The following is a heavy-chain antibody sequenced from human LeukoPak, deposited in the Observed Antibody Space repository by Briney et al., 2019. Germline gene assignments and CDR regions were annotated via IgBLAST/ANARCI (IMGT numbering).Heavy chain of an antibody. Sequence: SVKVSCKASGGTFSSYAISWVRQAPGQGLEWMGRIIPIFGIANYAQKFQGRVTITADESTSTAYMELSSLRSEDTAVYYCARARITGGHFDYWGQGTLVTVSS. CDR3: ARARITGGHFDY. CDR2: IIPIFGIA. D-gene: IGHD1-20*01. V-gene: IGHV1-69*13. CDR1: GGTFSSYA. J-gene: IGHJ4*02.